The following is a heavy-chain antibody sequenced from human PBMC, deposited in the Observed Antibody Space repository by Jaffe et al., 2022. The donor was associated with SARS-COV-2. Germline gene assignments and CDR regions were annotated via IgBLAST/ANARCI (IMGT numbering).Heavy chain of an antibody. D-gene: IGHD2-2*01. Sequence: QVQLVQSGAEVKKPGASVKVSCKASGYTFTGYYMHWVRQAPGQGLEWMGWINPNSGGTNYAQKFQGRVTMTRDTSISTAYMELSRLRSDDTAVYYCARGGGYCSSTSCRSRYNWFDPWGQGTLVTVSS. CDR3: ARGGGYCSSTSCRSRYNWFDP. CDR2: INPNSGGT. CDR1: GYTFTGYY. J-gene: IGHJ5*02. V-gene: IGHV1-2*02.